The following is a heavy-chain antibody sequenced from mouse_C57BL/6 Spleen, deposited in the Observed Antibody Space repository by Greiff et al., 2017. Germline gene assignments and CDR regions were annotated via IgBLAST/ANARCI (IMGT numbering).Heavy chain of an antibody. Sequence: VHLKESGGGLVKPGGSLKLSCAASGFTFSDYGMHWVRQAPEKGLEWVAYISSGSSTIYYADTVKGRFTISRDNAKNTLFLQMTSLRSEDTAMYYCARHDGYYASMDYWGQGTSVTVSS. CDR2: ISSGSSTI. CDR3: ARHDGYYASMDY. CDR1: GFTFSDYG. V-gene: IGHV5-17*01. J-gene: IGHJ4*01. D-gene: IGHD2-3*01.